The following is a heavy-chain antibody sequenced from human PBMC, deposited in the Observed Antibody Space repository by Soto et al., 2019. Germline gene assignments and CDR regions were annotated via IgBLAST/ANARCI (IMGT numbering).Heavy chain of an antibody. D-gene: IGHD6-13*01. V-gene: IGHV4-61*01. J-gene: IGHJ3*02. CDR3: AREGRMGTFDI. CDR2: FYYSGST. Sequence: SETLSLTCTVSGGSVSGGSYFWSWVRQPPGKGLEWIGYFYYSGSTKYNPSLKSRVTILEDTSKNQFSLKLNSVTAADTAVYYCAREGRMGTFDIWGQGTMVTVSS. CDR1: GGSVSGGSYF.